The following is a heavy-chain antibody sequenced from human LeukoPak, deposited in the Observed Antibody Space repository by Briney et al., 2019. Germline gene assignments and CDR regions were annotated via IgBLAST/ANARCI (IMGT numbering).Heavy chain of an antibody. J-gene: IGHJ4*02. CDR1: GFTFSSYW. CDR2: IKQDGSEK. D-gene: IGHD3-3*01. CDR3: ARDNYDFWSGYYTDY. V-gene: IGHV3-7*01. Sequence: AGGSLRLSCAASGFTFSSYWMSWVRQAPGKGLEWVANIKQDGSEKYYVDSVKGRFTISRDNAKNSLYLQMNSLRAEDTAVYYCARDNYDFWSGYYTDYWGQGTLVTVSS.